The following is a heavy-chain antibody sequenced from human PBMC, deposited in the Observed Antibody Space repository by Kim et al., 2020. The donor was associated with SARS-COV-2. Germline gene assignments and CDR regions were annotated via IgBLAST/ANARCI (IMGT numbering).Heavy chain of an antibody. V-gene: IGHV1-18*01. J-gene: IGHJ3*02. D-gene: IGHD2-15*01. CDR2: ISAYNGNT. Sequence: ASVKVSCKASGYTFTSYGISWVRQAPGQGLEWMGWISAYNGNTNYAQKLQGRVTMTTDTYTSTAYMELRSLRSDDTAVYYCARDWGGRDGYKSAFDIWGQGTMVTVSS. CDR3: ARDWGGRDGYKSAFDI. CDR1: GYTFTSYG.